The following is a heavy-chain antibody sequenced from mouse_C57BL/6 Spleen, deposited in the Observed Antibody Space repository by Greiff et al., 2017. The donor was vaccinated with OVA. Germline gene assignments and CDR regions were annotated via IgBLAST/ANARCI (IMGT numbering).Heavy chain of an antibody. D-gene: IGHD1-1*01. Sequence: EVQLQQSGPVLVKPGASVKMSCKASGYTFTDYYMNWVKQSHGKSLEWIGVINPYNGGTSYNQKFKGKATLTVDKSSSTAYMELNSLTSEDSAVYYCARRTTVVPYYFDYWGQGTTLTVSS. J-gene: IGHJ2*01. V-gene: IGHV1-19*01. CDR3: ARRTTVVPYYFDY. CDR1: GYTFTDYY. CDR2: INPYNGGT.